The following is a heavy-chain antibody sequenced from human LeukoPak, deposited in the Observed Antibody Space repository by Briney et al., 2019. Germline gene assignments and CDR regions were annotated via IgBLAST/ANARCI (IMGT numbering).Heavy chain of an antibody. J-gene: IGHJ4*02. CDR1: GGSFSGYY. CDR2: INHSGST. CDR3: ARRYGSGSYYKY. D-gene: IGHD3-10*01. V-gene: IGHV4-34*01. Sequence: PSETLSLTCAVYGGSFSGYYWSWIRQPPGKGLEWIGEINHSGSTNYNPSLKSRVTISVDTSKNQFSLKLSSVTAADTAVYYCARRYGSGSYYKYWGQGTLVTVSS.